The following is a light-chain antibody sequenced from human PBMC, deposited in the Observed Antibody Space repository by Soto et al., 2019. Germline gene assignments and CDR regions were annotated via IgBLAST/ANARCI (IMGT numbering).Light chain of an antibody. V-gene: IGKV1-17*01. CDR3: LQYNSPPLT. CDR2: GAS. CDR1: QGIRYA. J-gene: IGKJ1*01. Sequence: DIQMTQSPSSLSASVGDRVTITCRASQGIRYALGWYQQKPGTAPKXXIYGASILQNGVPSRFGGSGSGTEFTLTISSLQPEDFATYYCLQYNSPPLTFGQGTKVDIK.